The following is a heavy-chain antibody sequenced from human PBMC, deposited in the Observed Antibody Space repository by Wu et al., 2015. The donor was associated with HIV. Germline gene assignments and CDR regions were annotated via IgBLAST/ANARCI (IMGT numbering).Heavy chain of an antibody. CDR3: ARAGGGGSGWYRDAFDI. D-gene: IGHD6-19*01. CDR1: GYTFTGYY. CDR2: INPNSGGT. J-gene: IGHJ3*02. Sequence: QVQLVQSGAEVKKPGASVKVSCKASGYTFTGYYMHWVRQAPGQGLEWMGWINPNSGGTNYAQKFQGRVTMTRDTSISTAYMELSRLRSDDTAVYYCARAGGGGSGWYRDAFDIWGQGTMVTVSS. V-gene: IGHV1-2*02.